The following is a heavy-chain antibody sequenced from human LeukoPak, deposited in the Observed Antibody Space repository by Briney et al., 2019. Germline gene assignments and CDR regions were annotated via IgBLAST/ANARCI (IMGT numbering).Heavy chain of an antibody. V-gene: IGHV4-30-4*08. J-gene: IGHJ4*02. CDR3: ARDSVVGALGVVY. D-gene: IGHD1-26*01. CDR2: IYYSGST. Sequence: SETLSLTCTVSGGSISSGDYYWSWIRQPPGKGLEWIGYIYYSGSTYYNPSLKSRVTISVDTSKNQFSLKLSSVTAADTAVYYCARDSVVGALGVVYWGQGTLVTVSS. CDR1: GGSISSGDYY.